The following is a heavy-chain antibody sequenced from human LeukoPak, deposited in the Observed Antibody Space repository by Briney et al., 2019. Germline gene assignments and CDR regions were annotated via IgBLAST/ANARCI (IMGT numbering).Heavy chain of an antibody. Sequence: ASVKVSCKASGYSFSRYGISWVRQAPGQGLEWMGWISTYNGNTNYAQKFQGRVTMTTDTSTNTAYMELRSLRSDDTAVYYCAREGITMVRGIIIRVYFDHWGQGTLVTVSS. J-gene: IGHJ4*02. V-gene: IGHV1-18*01. CDR3: AREGITMVRGIIIRVYFDH. CDR1: GYSFSRYG. CDR2: ISTYNGNT. D-gene: IGHD3-10*01.